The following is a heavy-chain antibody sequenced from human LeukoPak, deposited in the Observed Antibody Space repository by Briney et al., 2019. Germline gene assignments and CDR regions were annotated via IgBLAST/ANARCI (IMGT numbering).Heavy chain of an antibody. CDR2: ISHSGST. CDR3: AREGNYYDSSGYYRAFDI. V-gene: IGHV4-39*07. CDR1: GGSITSSSYY. Sequence: SETLSLTCSDSGGSITSSSYYWGWIRQPPGKGLEWIGSISHSGSTYYNPSLKSRVTISVDTSKNQFSLKLSSVTAADTAVYYCAREGNYYDSSGYYRAFDIRGQGTMVTVSS. D-gene: IGHD3-22*01. J-gene: IGHJ3*02.